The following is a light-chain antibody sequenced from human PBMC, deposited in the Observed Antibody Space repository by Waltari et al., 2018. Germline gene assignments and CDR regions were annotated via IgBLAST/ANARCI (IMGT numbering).Light chain of an antibody. V-gene: IGKV3-11*01. CDR3: QQRSNWPRT. Sequence: ETVLTQSPATLSLSPGERATLSCRASQSVSSYLAWYQQMPGQAPRLLIHSASNRATGIPARFSGSGSGTDFTLTISSLEPEDFAVYYCQQRSNWPRTFGQGTKVEIK. CDR1: QSVSSY. CDR2: SAS. J-gene: IGKJ1*01.